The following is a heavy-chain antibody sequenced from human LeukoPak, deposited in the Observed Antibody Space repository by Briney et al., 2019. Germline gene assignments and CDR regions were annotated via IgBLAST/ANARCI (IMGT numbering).Heavy chain of an antibody. D-gene: IGHD1-26*01. Sequence: GCSLRLSCAASGFSLSSYAMCWVRQAPGAALEWVSAISGSGGSTYYADSVKGRFTISRDNSKRTLYLQMDSLRAEDTAVYYCAMGFSGSNKDFWGQGTLVTVSS. CDR2: ISGSGGST. V-gene: IGHV3-23*01. J-gene: IGHJ4*02. CDR1: GFSLSSYA. CDR3: AMGFSGSNKDF.